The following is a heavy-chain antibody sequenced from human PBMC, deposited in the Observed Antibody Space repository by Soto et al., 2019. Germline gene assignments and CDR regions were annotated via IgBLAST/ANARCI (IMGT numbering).Heavy chain of an antibody. V-gene: IGHV4-38-2*02. J-gene: IGHJ6*02. D-gene: IGHD3-10*01. CDR1: GFTFGDYA. Sequence: GSLRLSCTASGFTFGDYAVSWIRQPPGKGLEWIGSIYHSGSTYYNPSLKSRVTISVDTSKNQFSLKLSSVTAADTAVYYCAREGRDVHQYYYYGMDVWGQGTTVTVSS. CDR2: IYHSGST. CDR3: AREGRDVHQYYYYGMDV.